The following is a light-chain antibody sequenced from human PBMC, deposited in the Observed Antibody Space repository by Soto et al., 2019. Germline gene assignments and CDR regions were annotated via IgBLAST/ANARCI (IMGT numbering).Light chain of an antibody. J-gene: IGKJ1*01. V-gene: IGKV1-39*01. CDR3: QQNYGTPGT. CDR1: QSISRY. Sequence: DIPLTQSPSSLSASVGDRITITCQSSQSISRYLNWYQQRPGTAPKVLIFGANSLQSGVPSRFSGSGSGTEFTLTISSLQPEDFATYYCQQNYGTPGTFGQGTKVDVK. CDR2: GAN.